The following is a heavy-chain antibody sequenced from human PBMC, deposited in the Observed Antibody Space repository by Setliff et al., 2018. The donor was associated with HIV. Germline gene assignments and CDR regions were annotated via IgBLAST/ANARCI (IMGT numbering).Heavy chain of an antibody. J-gene: IGHJ4*02. Sequence: SETLSLTCTVSGDSIDDFYWSWIRQPPGQGLEWIGYIFSNVTTNYSPSLKSRVPMSIDRSKSQFLLNLTSVNASDTAIYYCARRKLSKGGAFDYWGQGALVT. D-gene: IGHD1-1*01. CDR1: GDSIDDFY. CDR3: ARRKLSKGGAFDY. CDR2: IFSNVTT. V-gene: IGHV4-4*09.